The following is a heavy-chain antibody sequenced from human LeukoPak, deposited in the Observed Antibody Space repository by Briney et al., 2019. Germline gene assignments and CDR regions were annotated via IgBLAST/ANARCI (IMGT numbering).Heavy chain of an antibody. J-gene: IGHJ6*03. D-gene: IGHD6-13*01. CDR1: GYTFTGYY. V-gene: IGHV1-2*02. CDR3: ASSVLSSSSYYYYYMDV. Sequence: ASVKVSCKASGYTFTGYYMHWVRQAPGQGLEWVGWIDPNSGDTNYAQKFQGRVTMTRDTSISTAYMELSRLRSDDTAVYYCASSVLSSSSYYYYYMDVWGKGTTVTVSS. CDR2: IDPNSGDT.